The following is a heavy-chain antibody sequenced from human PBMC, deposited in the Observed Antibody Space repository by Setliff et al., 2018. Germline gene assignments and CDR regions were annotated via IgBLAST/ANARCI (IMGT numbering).Heavy chain of an antibody. CDR3: ARSPANGGHDAFDV. CDR2: ISDSSIYI. J-gene: IGHJ3*01. V-gene: IGHV3-21*01. D-gene: IGHD6-25*01. CDR1: GFTFSTYS. Sequence: PGGSLRLSCAASGFTFSTYSMHWVRQAPGKGLEWVSSISDSSIYIYYVDPVKGRFTISRDNAQNSLYLQMDSLRAEDTAVYYCARSPANGGHDAFDVWGQGTMVTVS.